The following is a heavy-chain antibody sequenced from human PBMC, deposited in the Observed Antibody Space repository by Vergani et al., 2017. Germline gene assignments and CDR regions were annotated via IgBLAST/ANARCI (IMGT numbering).Heavy chain of an antibody. CDR2: ISSSSSYI. D-gene: IGHD6-19*01. CDR3: ATSSGWRDAFDI. J-gene: IGHJ3*02. V-gene: IGHV3-21*01. Sequence: EVQLVESGGGLVKPGGSLRLSCAASGFTFSSYSMNWVRQAPGKGLEWVSSISSSSSYIYYADSVKGRFTISRDNAKNSLYLQMNSLRAEDTAVYYCATSSGWRDAFDIWGQGTLVTVSS. CDR1: GFTFSSYS.